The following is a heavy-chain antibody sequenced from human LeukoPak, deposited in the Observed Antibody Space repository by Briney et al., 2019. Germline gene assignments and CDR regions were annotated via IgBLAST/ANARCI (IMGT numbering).Heavy chain of an antibody. J-gene: IGHJ4*02. CDR1: GFTFSSYS. CDR3: ATNTQQLALFDY. CDR2: ISSSSSYI. D-gene: IGHD6-13*01. V-gene: IGHV3-21*01. Sequence: GGSLRLSCAASGFTFSSYSMNWVRQAPGKGLEWVSSISSSSSYIYYADSVKGRFTISRDNSKNTLYLQMNSLRAEDTAVYYCATNTQQLALFDYWGQGTLVTVSS.